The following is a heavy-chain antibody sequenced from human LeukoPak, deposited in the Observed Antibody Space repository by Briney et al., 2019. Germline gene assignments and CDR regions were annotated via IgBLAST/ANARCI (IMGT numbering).Heavy chain of an antibody. J-gene: IGHJ5*02. D-gene: IGHD1-1*01. V-gene: IGHV4-39*02. CDR2: IYYSGST. CDR3: ARENCRLKTRWFDP. CDR1: GGSISGSSYY. Sequence: SETLSLTCTVSGGSISGSSYYWGWIRQPPGKGLEWIGSIYYSGSTYYNPSLKSRVTISVDTSKNQFSLKLNSVTATDTAVYYCARENCRLKTRWFDPWGQGTLVTASS.